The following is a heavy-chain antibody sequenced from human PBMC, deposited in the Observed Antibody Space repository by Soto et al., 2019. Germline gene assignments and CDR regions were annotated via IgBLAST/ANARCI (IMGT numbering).Heavy chain of an antibody. D-gene: IGHD3-10*01. V-gene: IGHV4-34*01. CDR3: ARGKVVRGSYVTLDY. J-gene: IGHJ4*02. CDR2: INHSGST. Sequence: QVQLQQRGAGLLKPSETLSLTSAVYGGSFSGYYWSWIRQPPGQGLEWIGEINHSGSTNYTPSLKSRVTLAVDTAKNQFSLKLSSVTAADTAVYYCARGKVVRGSYVTLDYWGQGTLVTVSS. CDR1: GGSFSGYY.